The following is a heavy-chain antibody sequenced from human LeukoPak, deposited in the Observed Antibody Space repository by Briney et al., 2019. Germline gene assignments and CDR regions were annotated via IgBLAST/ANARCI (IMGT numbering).Heavy chain of an antibody. CDR3: ARGRRGSYFQDY. CDR2: MWIGGPT. V-gene: IGHV4-39*07. CDR1: GVSISSRDSY. J-gene: IGHJ4*02. D-gene: IGHD1-26*01. Sequence: PSETLSLPFSVSGVSISSRDSYWGGIRQPPGKGLEWIGSMWIGGPTSYNPSLKSRVTISVDTSKNQFSLKLSSVTAADTAVYYCARGRRGSYFQDYWGQGTLVTVSS.